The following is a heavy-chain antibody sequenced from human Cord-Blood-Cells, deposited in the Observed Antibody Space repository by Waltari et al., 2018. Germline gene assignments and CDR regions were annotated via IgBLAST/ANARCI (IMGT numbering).Heavy chain of an antibody. CDR1: GGSISRGVYY. Sequence: QVQLQESGPGLVKPSQTLSLTCTVSGGSISRGVYYWSWIRPHPGKGLEWIGYIYYSGSTYYNPSLKSRVTISVDTSKNQFSLKLSSVTAADTAVYYCASTNTYGSGSYPFDYWGQGTLVTVSS. V-gene: IGHV4-31*03. D-gene: IGHD3-10*01. J-gene: IGHJ4*02. CDR3: ASTNTYGSGSYPFDY. CDR2: IYYSGST.